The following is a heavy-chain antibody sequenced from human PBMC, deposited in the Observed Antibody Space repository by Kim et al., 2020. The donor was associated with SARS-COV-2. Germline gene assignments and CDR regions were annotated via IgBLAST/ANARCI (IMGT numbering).Heavy chain of an antibody. Sequence: GGSLRLSCVTSGFTFSSHAMSWVRQAPGKGLEYLSVVVGSGDSAYYADSVKGRFIISRDNSKNILYLNINGLRAEDTAVYYCVRIWIGQNFDYWGQGTLVTVSS. J-gene: IGHJ4*02. V-gene: IGHV3-23*01. CDR3: VRIWIGQNFDY. CDR1: GFTFSSHA. D-gene: IGHD1-1*01. CDR2: VVGSGDSA.